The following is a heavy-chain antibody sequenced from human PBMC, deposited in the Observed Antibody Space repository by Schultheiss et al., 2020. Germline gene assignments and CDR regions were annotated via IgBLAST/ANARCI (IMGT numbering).Heavy chain of an antibody. CDR1: GGSISSGSYY. J-gene: IGHJ4*02. CDR3: ASSLGYCSSTSCYGPPRHDY. Sequence: SETLSLTCTVSGGSISSGSYYWSWIRQPAGKGLEWIGYIYYSGSTYYNPSLKSRVTTSVDTSKNQFSLKLSSVTAADTAVYYCASSLGYCSSTSCYGPPRHDYWGQGTLVTGSS. CDR2: IYYSGST. D-gene: IGHD2-2*01. V-gene: IGHV4-61*10.